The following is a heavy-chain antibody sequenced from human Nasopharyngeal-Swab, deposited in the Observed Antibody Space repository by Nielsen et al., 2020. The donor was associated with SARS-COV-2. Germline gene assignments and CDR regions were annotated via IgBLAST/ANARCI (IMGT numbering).Heavy chain of an antibody. CDR3: AKDLWYYYDSSGSDY. J-gene: IGHJ4*02. Sequence: WIRQPPGKGLEWVSYISSSGSTIYYADSVKGRFTISRDNSKNTLYLQMNSLRAEDTAVYYCAKDLWYYYDSSGSDYWGQGTLVTVSS. CDR2: ISSSGSTI. D-gene: IGHD3-22*01. V-gene: IGHV3-11*01.